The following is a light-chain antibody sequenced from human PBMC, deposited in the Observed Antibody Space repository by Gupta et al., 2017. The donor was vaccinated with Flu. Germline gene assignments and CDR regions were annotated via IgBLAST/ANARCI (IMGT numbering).Light chain of an antibody. Sequence: DIQMTQSPSSLSASVGDRVTITCRASQNIGNYLNWNQQKPGKAPDLLIYAASSLQTGVPSRFSGSRSGTDFTLTISSLQPEDFATYYCQQTYSTLWTFGQGTTVDIK. V-gene: IGKV1-39*01. CDR1: QNIGNY. CDR3: QQTYSTLWT. J-gene: IGKJ1*01. CDR2: AAS.